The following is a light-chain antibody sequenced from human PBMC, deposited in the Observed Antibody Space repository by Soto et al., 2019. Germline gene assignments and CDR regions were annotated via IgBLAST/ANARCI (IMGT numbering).Light chain of an antibody. CDR1: QSVSSY. CDR2: DAS. J-gene: IGKJ4*01. CDR3: QQRSNWPLT. Sequence: EIVLTQSPATLSLSPGERATLSCRASQSVSSYLAWYQQKPGQAPRLLIYDASNRATGIPARFSGSGSGTDFPLTSSRLDPEDFAVYYCQQRSNWPLTFGGGTKVEIK. V-gene: IGKV3-11*01.